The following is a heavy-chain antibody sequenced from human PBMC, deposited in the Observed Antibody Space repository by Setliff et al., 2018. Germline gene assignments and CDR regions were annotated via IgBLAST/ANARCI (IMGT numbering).Heavy chain of an antibody. Sequence: PSETLSLTCNVSGVSIANTASYWSWIRQPAGKTLEWIGQVYVGGNTYYNPSFESRVSISVDRSNNQFSLKLNSVTASDTAMYYCARLSGFLYMDVWGKGTTVTVSS. CDR2: VYVGGNT. CDR3: ARLSGFLYMDV. CDR1: GVSIANTASY. D-gene: IGHD3-3*01. V-gene: IGHV4-61*09. J-gene: IGHJ6*03.